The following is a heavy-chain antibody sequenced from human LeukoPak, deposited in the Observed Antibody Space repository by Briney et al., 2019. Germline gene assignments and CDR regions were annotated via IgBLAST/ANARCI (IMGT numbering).Heavy chain of an antibody. CDR1: GFTFDAHG. Sequence: GGSLRLSCAASGFTFDAHGMSWVRQAPGKGLECVSGINWNGGSADYADSVKGRFTISRDNAKNSLYLQMNSLRVEDTALYYCARDPYGGGNYPPDYWGQGILVTVSS. CDR3: ARDPYGGGNYPPDY. CDR2: INWNGGSA. V-gene: IGHV3-20*04. J-gene: IGHJ4*02. D-gene: IGHD1-26*01.